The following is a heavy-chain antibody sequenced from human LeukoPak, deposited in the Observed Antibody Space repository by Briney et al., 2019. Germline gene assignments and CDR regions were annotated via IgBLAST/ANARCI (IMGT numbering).Heavy chain of an antibody. CDR1: GYTFTNYP. CDR3: ARENPDYDGFDI. CDR2: IFPGGGVT. J-gene: IGHJ3*02. Sequence: ASVKASCKPSGYTFTNYPMHWVRQAPGQGLECMGVIFPGGGVTEYAQKFQGRVTVTRDTSTSTVYMELSSLRSDDTAVYSCARENPDYDGFDIWGQGKMVTVSS. D-gene: IGHD4-17*01. V-gene: IGHV1-46*01.